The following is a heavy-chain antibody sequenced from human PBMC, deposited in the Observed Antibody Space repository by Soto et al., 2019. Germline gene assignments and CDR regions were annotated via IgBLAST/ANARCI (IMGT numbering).Heavy chain of an antibody. CDR1: GFSFSRYG. Sequence: GGSLRLSCAASGFSFSRYGVHWVRQAPGKGLEWVAVISYDESTTFYADSVKGRFTIPRDNSKDTLFLQMNSLRPEDTAVYYCSKAMIGSYDSDALDVWGQGTMVTVSS. CDR2: ISYDESTT. D-gene: IGHD3-22*01. V-gene: IGHV3-30*18. J-gene: IGHJ3*01. CDR3: SKAMIGSYDSDALDV.